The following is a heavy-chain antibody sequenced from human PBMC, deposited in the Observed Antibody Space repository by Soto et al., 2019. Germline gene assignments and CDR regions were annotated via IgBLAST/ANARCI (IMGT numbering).Heavy chain of an antibody. CDR3: AKVTRGWELPALFDY. CDR2: ISYDGSNK. Sequence: GGSLRLSCAASGFTFSSYGMHWVRQAPGKGLEWVAVISYDGSNKYYADSVKGRFTISRDNSKNTLYLQMNSLRAEDTAVYYCAKVTRGWELPALFDYWGQGTLVTVSS. J-gene: IGHJ4*02. D-gene: IGHD1-26*01. CDR1: GFTFSSYG. V-gene: IGHV3-30*18.